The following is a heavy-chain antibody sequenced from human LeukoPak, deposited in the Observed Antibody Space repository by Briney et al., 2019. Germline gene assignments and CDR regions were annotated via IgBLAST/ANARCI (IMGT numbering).Heavy chain of an antibody. D-gene: IGHD3-16*02. Sequence: GGSLRLSCTASGFTFSSHGMHWVRQAPGKGLEWVAVMSYDGTNKYYADSVKGRFTISRDNSKNTLYLQMNSLGAEDTAVYYCAKDRGDIMITFGGVIVPYFDYWGQGTLVTVSS. CDR3: AKDRGDIMITFGGVIVPYFDY. V-gene: IGHV3-30*18. J-gene: IGHJ4*02. CDR2: MSYDGTNK. CDR1: GFTFSSHG.